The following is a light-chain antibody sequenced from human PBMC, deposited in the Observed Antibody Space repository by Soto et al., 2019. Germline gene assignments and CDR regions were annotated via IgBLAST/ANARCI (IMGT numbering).Light chain of an antibody. CDR3: QQYDNWPLEFT. Sequence: EIVMTQSPATLSVSPGERATLSCRASQSVSSNLAWYQQKPGQAPRLLIYDVSTRATGIPARFSGSGSGTEFTLTISSLQPEDFAFYYCQQYDNWPLEFTFGQGTKLKIK. V-gene: IGKV3-15*01. J-gene: IGKJ2*01. CDR2: DVS. CDR1: QSVSSN.